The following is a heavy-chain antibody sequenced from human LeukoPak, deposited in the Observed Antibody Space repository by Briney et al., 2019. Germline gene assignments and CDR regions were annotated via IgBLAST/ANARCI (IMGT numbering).Heavy chain of an antibody. D-gene: IGHD1-14*01. CDR3: ARGRIAFT. Sequence: ASVKVSCRASGYTFTNYDVNWVRQAAGQGLEWMGYINPNNGNTDYAQKFQGRITITRNTSISTAYMELSSLRSEDTAMYYCARGRIAFTWGQGNPGHRLL. CDR2: INPNNGNT. CDR1: GYTFTNYD. V-gene: IGHV1-8*03. J-gene: IGHJ5*02.